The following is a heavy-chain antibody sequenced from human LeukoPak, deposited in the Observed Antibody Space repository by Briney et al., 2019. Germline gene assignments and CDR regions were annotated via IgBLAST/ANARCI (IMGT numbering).Heavy chain of an antibody. CDR3: ARRSTVAGRGRFDP. V-gene: IGHV4-39*01. Sequence: SETLSLTCTVSGGSIRSSSYYWGWIRQPPGKGLEWIGSVHYSGSTYDNPPLKSRVTISVDTSKNQFSLKLISVTAADTAVYYCARRSTVAGRGRFDPWGQGTLVTVSS. CDR1: GGSIRSSSYY. D-gene: IGHD6-19*01. CDR2: VHYSGST. J-gene: IGHJ5*02.